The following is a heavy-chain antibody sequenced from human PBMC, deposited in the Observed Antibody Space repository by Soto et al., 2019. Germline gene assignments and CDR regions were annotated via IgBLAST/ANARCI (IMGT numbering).Heavy chain of an antibody. CDR3: GRDEVRNGVGV. J-gene: IGHJ6*02. CDR1: GFTFSNFW. V-gene: IGHV3-7*01. Sequence: EVRLVESGGGLVQPGGSLRLSCVAFGFTFSNFWMSWVRQAPGKGLEWVANIKGDGSEKRYLDSVKGRLTISRDNAKNLVYLEMNSLRVEDTALYYCGRDEVRNGVGVWGQGTTVTVSS. CDR2: IKGDGSEK.